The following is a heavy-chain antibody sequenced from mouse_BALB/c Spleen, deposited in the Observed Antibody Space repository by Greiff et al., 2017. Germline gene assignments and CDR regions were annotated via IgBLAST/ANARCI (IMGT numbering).Heavy chain of an antibody. J-gene: IGHJ2*01. CDR3: ARHGDYGY. V-gene: IGHV5-6*02. CDR2: FSSGGSYT. Sequence: DVKLVESGGDLVKPGGSLKLSCAASGFTFSSYGMSWVRQTPDKRLEWVATFSSGGSYTYYPDSVKGRFTISRDNAKNTLYLQMSSLKSEDTAMYYCARHGDYGYWGQGTTLTVSS. CDR1: GFTFSSYG. D-gene: IGHD2-4*01.